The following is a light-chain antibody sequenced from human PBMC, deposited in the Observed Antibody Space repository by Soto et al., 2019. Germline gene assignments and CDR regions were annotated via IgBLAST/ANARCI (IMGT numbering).Light chain of an antibody. Sequence: EIVLTQSPGTLSLSPGERASLSCRASQSVSRNYVAWYQFKPGQAPRLLIYVTSTRATGIPDRFSGSGSGADFTLTISRLQPEDFAVYFCQQYGSSPLTFGGGSKVEIK. CDR1: QSVSRNY. CDR2: VTS. V-gene: IGKV3-20*01. J-gene: IGKJ4*01. CDR3: QQYGSSPLT.